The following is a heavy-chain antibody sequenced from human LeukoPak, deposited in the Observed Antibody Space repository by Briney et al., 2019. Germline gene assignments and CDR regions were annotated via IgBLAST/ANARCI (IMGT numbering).Heavy chain of an antibody. CDR1: GGSISSYY. CDR3: ARHGGTLDYFDY. V-gene: IGHV4-59*08. D-gene: IGHD1-26*01. Sequence: SETLSLTCTVSGGSISSYYWSWIRQPPGKGLEWIGYISYGGATSYNPSLKRRVTISVDSPKNRFSLRLSFLTAADTTLYSCARHGGTLDYFDYWGPGSLVTVSS. CDR2: ISYGGAT. J-gene: IGHJ4*02.